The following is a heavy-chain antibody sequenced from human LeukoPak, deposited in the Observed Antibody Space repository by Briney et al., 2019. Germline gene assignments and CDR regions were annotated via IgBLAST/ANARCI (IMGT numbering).Heavy chain of an antibody. CDR2: IWYDGSNK. Sequence: GGSLRLSCAASGFTFSSYGMHWVRQAPGKGLEWVAVIWYDGSNKYYADSVKGRFTISRDNSKNTLYLQMNSLRAEDTAVCYCAKGVLRFLEWLPFDPWGQGTLVTVSS. J-gene: IGHJ5*02. CDR1: GFTFSSYG. CDR3: AKGVLRFLEWLPFDP. V-gene: IGHV3-33*06. D-gene: IGHD3-3*01.